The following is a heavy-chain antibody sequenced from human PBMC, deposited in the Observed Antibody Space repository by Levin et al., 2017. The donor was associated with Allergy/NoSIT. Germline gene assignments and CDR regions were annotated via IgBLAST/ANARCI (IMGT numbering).Heavy chain of an antibody. CDR3: ARDGNDMLTTWGYYYALDV. CDR2: ILYDATKK. D-gene: IGHD3-9*01. Sequence: GGSLRLSCGASGFTFSNYPMHWVRQAPGKGLEWVAVILYDATKKYYADSVTGRFTISRDNSKNTLYLQMNSLRIEDTAVYYCARDGNDMLTTWGYYYALDVWGHGTTVTVSS. CDR1: GFTFSNYP. J-gene: IGHJ6*02. V-gene: IGHV3-30*04.